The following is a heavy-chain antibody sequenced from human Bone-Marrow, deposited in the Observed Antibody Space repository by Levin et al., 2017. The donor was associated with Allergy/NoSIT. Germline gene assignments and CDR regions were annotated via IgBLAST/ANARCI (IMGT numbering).Heavy chain of an antibody. Sequence: GESLKISCAASGFTFSSYAMHWVRQAPGKGLEWVAVISYDGSNKYYADSVKGRFTISRDNSKNTLYLQMNSLRAEDTAVYYCARVPPVGYWGQGTLVTVSS. CDR2: ISYDGSNK. CDR1: GFTFSSYA. CDR3: ARVPPVGY. J-gene: IGHJ4*02. V-gene: IGHV3-30-3*01.